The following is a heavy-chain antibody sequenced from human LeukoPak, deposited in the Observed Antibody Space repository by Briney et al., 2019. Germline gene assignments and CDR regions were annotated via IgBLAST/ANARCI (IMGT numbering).Heavy chain of an antibody. CDR2: ISYSGIT. CDR1: GGSINSFY. V-gene: IGHV4-59*01. J-gene: IGHJ4*02. CDR3: ARGNAN. Sequence: SETLSLTCTVSGGSINSFYWSWIRQPPGKGLEWIGYISYSGITNYNPSLKSRVTISLDTSKCQLFLKLSSVTAADTALYYCARGNANWGQGTLVTVSS.